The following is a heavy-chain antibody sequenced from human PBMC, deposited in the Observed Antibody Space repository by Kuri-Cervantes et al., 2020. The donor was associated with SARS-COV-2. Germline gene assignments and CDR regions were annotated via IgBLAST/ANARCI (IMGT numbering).Heavy chain of an antibody. CDR1: GYTFTSYY. CDR2: INPSGGST. CDR3: ARAPVGATNRFAFDI. J-gene: IGHJ3*02. D-gene: IGHD1-26*01. Sequence: ASVKVSCKASGYTFTSYYMHWVRQAPGQGLEWMGIINPSGGSTTYAQKFQGRVTMTRDTSTSTVYMELSSLRSEDTAVYYCARAPVGATNRFAFDIWGQGTMVTVSS. V-gene: IGHV1-46*03.